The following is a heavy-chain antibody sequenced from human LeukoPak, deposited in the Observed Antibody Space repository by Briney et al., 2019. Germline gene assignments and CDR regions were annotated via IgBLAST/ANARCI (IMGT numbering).Heavy chain of an antibody. D-gene: IGHD3-10*01. Sequence: PGGSLRLSCVASGFTFSSYVVTWGRQAPGKGLEWVSTISNSFGSTYYADSVKGRFTIPRDNSKNTLFLVMNNLRVEDTAVYYCAKAPYYYGSGSQYDYWGQGTLVTVSS. CDR1: GFTFSSYV. CDR2: ISNSFGST. CDR3: AKAPYYYGSGSQYDY. V-gene: IGHV3-23*01. J-gene: IGHJ4*02.